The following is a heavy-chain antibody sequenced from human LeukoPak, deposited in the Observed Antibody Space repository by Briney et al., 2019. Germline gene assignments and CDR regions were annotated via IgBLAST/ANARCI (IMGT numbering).Heavy chain of an antibody. V-gene: IGHV5-51*01. CDR2: IYPGDSDT. Sequence: PGESLKISCKSSGYSFTSYWIGWVRQMPGKGLEWMGIIYPGDSDTRYSPSFQGQVTISADKSISTAYLQWSSLKASDTAMYYCARHAHRDTNGVFNWFDPWGQGTLVTVSS. D-gene: IGHD2-8*01. CDR1: GYSFTSYW. J-gene: IGHJ5*02. CDR3: ARHAHRDTNGVFNWFDP.